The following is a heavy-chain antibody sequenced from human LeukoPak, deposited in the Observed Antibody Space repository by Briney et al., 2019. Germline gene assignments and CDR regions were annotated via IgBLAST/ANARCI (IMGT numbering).Heavy chain of an antibody. J-gene: IGHJ3*02. CDR3: AKGKSRDWDQDAFDI. CDR2: IIATGGST. Sequence: PGASLRLSCAAAGFTFSSYAMSWVRQAPGKGLEWVSRIIATGGSTYYADSVKGRFAISRDNSKNTLYLQLNSLRVEDTAVYYCAKGKSRDWDQDAFDIWGQGTMVTVSS. CDR1: GFTFSSYA. D-gene: IGHD3/OR15-3a*01. V-gene: IGHV3-23*01.